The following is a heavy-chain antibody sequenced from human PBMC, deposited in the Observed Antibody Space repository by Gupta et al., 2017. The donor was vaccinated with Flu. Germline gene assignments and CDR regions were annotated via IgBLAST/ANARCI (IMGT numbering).Heavy chain of an antibody. Sequence: EVQLVESGGGLVKPGGSLRLSCAASGFTFSSYSMNWVRQAPGKGLEWVSSISSSSSYIYYADSVKGRFTISRDNAKNSLYLQMNSLRAEDTAVHYCAREDGPIYYYYYGMDVWGQGTTVTVSS. CDR1: GFTFSSYS. CDR2: ISSSSSYI. V-gene: IGHV3-21*01. CDR3: AREDGPIYYYYYGMDV. J-gene: IGHJ6*02.